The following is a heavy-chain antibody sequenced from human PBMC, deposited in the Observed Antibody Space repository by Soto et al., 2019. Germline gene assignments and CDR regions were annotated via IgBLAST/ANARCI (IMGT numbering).Heavy chain of an antibody. CDR3: VKDTTEWKHNSPLFDY. Sequence: GGSLRLSCSASGFIFSNYAMHWVRQGPGRRLQYVSVISASGDDTYYADSVKGRFTISRDNSKNTLFLQMSSLRPEDMAVYYCVKDTTEWKHNSPLFDYWGQGTLVTVSS. V-gene: IGHV3-64D*08. CDR1: GFIFSNYA. D-gene: IGHD1-1*01. CDR2: ISASGDDT. J-gene: IGHJ4*02.